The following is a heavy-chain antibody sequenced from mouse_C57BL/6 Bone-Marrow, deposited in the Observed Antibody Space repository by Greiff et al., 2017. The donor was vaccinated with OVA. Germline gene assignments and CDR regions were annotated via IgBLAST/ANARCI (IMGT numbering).Heavy chain of an antibody. Sequence: ESGPGLVKPSQSLSLTCSVTGYSITSGYYWNWIRQFPENKLEWMGYISYDGSNNYNPSLKNRISITRDTSKNQFFLKLNSVTTEDTATYYCAITTVVATDYWGQGTSVTVSS. CDR2: ISYDGSN. CDR3: AITTVVATDY. J-gene: IGHJ4*01. D-gene: IGHD1-1*01. V-gene: IGHV3-6*01. CDR1: GYSITSGYY.